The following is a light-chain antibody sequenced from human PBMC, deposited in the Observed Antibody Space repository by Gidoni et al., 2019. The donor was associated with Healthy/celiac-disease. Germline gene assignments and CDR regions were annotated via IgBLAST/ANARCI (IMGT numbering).Light chain of an antibody. CDR2: DVS. CDR3: CSYAGSYPWV. Sequence: QSALTQPLSVSGSPGQSVTISCTGTSSDVGGYNYVSWYQQHPGKAPKLMIYDVSKRPSGVPDRFSGSKSGNTASLTISGLQAEDEADYYCCSYAGSYPWVFGGGTKLTVL. CDR1: SSDVGGYNY. J-gene: IGLJ3*02. V-gene: IGLV2-11*01.